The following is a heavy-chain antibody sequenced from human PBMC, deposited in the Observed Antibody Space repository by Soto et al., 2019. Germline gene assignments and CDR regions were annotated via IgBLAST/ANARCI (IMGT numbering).Heavy chain of an antibody. J-gene: IGHJ6*02. CDR2: TRNKANSYTT. CDR1: GFTFSDHY. D-gene: IGHD2-2*02. V-gene: IGHV3-72*01. Sequence: GGSLRLSCAASGFTFSDHYMDWVRQAPGKGLEWVGRTRNKANSYTTEYAASVKGRFTISRDDSKNSLYLQMNSLKTEDTAVYYCARGGYCSSTSCYTDYYGMDVWGQGTRVTVSS. CDR3: ARGGYCSSTSCYTDYYGMDV.